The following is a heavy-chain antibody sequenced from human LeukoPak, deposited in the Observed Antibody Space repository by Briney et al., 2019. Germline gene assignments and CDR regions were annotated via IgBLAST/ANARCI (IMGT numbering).Heavy chain of an antibody. D-gene: IGHD3-9*01. J-gene: IGHJ3*02. CDR3: ARHENIFSTFDM. V-gene: IGHV5-10-1*01. CDR1: GYSFTSYW. CDR2: IDPSDSYT. Sequence: GESLKISCKGSGYSFTSYWITWVRQMPGKGLEWMGRIDPSDSYTNYSPSFQGHVTISADKSISTAYLQWCSLKASDTAIYYCARHENIFSTFDMWGQGTMVTVSS.